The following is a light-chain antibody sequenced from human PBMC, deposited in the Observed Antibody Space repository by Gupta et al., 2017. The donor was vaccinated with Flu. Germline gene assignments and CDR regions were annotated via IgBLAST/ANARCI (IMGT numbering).Light chain of an antibody. CDR3: QQYGTLFWT. J-gene: IGKJ1*01. V-gene: IGKV3-20*01. CDR1: QRVSSDY. CDR2: GAS. Sequence: GTLSLSPGERATLSCRASQRVSSDYVAWYQQKPGQAPRLLIYGASRRATGIPDRFSGSGSGTDFSLTISRLEPDDFAVYHCQQYGTLFWTFGQGTKVEMK.